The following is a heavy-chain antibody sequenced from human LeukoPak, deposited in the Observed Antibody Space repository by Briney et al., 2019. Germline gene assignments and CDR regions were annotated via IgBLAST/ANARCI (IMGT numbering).Heavy chain of an antibody. CDR3: ARVGYYYYGMDV. Sequence: ASVNVSCKSSGYTFTDYYMHWVRQAPGHGLEWMGWINPNSGATNYAQKFQGRVTMTRDTSISTAYMELSRLRSDDTAVYYCARVGYYYYGMDVWGQGTTVTVSS. CDR2: INPNSGAT. V-gene: IGHV1-2*02. J-gene: IGHJ6*02. CDR1: GYTFTDYY.